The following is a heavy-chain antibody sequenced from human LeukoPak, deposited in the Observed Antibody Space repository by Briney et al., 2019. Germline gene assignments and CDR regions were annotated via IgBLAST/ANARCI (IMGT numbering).Heavy chain of an antibody. CDR2: IVASYSGT. V-gene: IGHV3-23*01. J-gene: IGHJ6*02. CDR1: GFAFNNYA. D-gene: IGHD3-22*01. CDR3: AKGVKYGMDV. Sequence: GGSLRLSCAASGFAFNNYAMAWVRQAPGKGLEWVSTIVASYSGTYYVNSVRGRFVVSRDNSKNTLYLQMNSLRAEDTAVYYCAKGVKYGMDVWGQGTTVTVSS.